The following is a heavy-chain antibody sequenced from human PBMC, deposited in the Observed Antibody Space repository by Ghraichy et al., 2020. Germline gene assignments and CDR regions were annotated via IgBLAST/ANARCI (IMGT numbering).Heavy chain of an antibody. CDR2: IYTSGST. J-gene: IGHJ5*01. CDR3: ARDGYCSGGCCSDS. D-gene: IGHD2-15*01. CDR1: GGSISSYY. V-gene: IGHV4-4*07. Sequence: SETLSLTCTVSGGSISSYYWSWIRQPAGKGLEWIGRIYTSGSTHSNPSLKSRVTMSVDTSKNQFSLKLSSVTAADTAVYYCARDGYCSGGCCSDSWGQGTLVTVSS.